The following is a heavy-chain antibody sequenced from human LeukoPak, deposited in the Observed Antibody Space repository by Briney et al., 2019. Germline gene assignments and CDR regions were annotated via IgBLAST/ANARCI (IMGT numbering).Heavy chain of an antibody. J-gene: IGHJ4*02. D-gene: IGHD2-15*01. CDR3: AKDLPDRYSLEY. CDR1: AFTFSIYA. CDR2: TNYDGSDR. V-gene: IGHV3-30*02. Sequence: PGGSLRLSCVASAFTFSIYAMYWVRQAPGKGLEWVAFTNYDGSDRCYADSMKGRFTVSRDNPKNTLYLQMNSLRTEDTAVYYCAKDLPDRYSLEYWGQGTMVTVPS.